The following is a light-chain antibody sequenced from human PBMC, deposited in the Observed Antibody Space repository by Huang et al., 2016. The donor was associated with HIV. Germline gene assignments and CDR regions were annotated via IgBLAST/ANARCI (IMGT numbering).Light chain of an antibody. J-gene: IGKJ2*01. CDR1: QSVSSN. V-gene: IGKV3-15*01. CDR3: HQYNNWPYT. CDR2: GAS. Sequence: ETVMTQSPATLSVSPGERATLSCRASQSVSSNLAWYQQKPGQARRLLIYGASTRATGIPARLIGSGSGTEFTLTVSSQQSEDFAVYYCHQYNNWPYTFGQWTKLEIK.